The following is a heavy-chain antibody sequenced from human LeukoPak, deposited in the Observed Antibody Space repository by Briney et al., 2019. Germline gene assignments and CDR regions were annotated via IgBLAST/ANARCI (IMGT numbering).Heavy chain of an antibody. CDR1: GGTFRSNA. V-gene: IGHV1-8*01. CDR2: MNPNSGNT. Sequence: ASVKVSCKASGGTFRSNAISWVRQAPGQGLEWMGWMNPNSGNTGYAQKFQGRVTMTRNTSISTAYMELSSLRSEDTAVYYCARAYSYGGFDYWGQGTLVTVSS. CDR3: ARAYSYGGFDY. J-gene: IGHJ4*02. D-gene: IGHD5-18*01.